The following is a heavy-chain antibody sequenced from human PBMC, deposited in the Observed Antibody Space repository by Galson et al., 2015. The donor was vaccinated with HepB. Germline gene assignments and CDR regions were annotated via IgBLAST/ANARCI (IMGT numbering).Heavy chain of an antibody. J-gene: IGHJ4*02. V-gene: IGHV3-21*06. CDR3: ARSGSTGQVDY. D-gene: IGHD1-14*01. CDR2: ITHTRGFM. Sequence: SLRLSCAASGFIFSTYSMNWARQAPGKGLEWVSSITHTRGFMYYADSLKGRFTISRDNAKNSLYLQMNSLTAADTAVYYCARSGSTGQVDYWAREPWSPSPQ. CDR1: GFIFSTYS.